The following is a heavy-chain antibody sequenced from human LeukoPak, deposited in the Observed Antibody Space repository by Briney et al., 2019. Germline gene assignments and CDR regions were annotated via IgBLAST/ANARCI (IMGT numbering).Heavy chain of an antibody. CDR1: GGSISSSSYY. J-gene: IGHJ5*02. Sequence: SETLSLTCTVSGGSISSSSYYWGWIRQPPGKVLEWIGSIYYSGSTYYNPSLKSRVTISVDTSKNQFSLKLSSVTAADTAVYYCARVSRQQLTYNWFDPWGQGTLVTVSS. CDR3: ARVSRQQLTYNWFDP. D-gene: IGHD6-13*01. V-gene: IGHV4-39*07. CDR2: IYYSGST.